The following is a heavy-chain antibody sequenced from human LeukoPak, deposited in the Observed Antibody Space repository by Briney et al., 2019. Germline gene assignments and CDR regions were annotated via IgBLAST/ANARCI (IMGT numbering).Heavy chain of an antibody. J-gene: IGHJ4*02. Sequence: GASVKVSCKASGYSFTSYGISWVRQAPGQGLEWMGWNSAYNGNTKYAQKLQGRVTMTTDTSTSTAYMELRSLRYDDTAVYYCARVAPVVVAATPFDYWDQGTLVTVSS. CDR1: GYSFTSYG. D-gene: IGHD2-15*01. CDR2: NSAYNGNT. V-gene: IGHV1-18*01. CDR3: ARVAPVVVAATPFDY.